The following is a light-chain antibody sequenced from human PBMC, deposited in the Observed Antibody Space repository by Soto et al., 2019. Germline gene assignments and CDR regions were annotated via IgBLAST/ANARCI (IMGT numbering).Light chain of an antibody. CDR1: QTFSTY. J-gene: IGKJ2*01. CDR2: DAS. Sequence: DIQMTQSPSSLSASVGDRVTITCRASQTFSTYLNWYQQKPGKAPRLLIYDASSLLSGVPSRFSGSGSGTDFTLTIASLQPEDCSTYYCQQSDSTPYTFGQGTKVEI. CDR3: QQSDSTPYT. V-gene: IGKV1-39*01.